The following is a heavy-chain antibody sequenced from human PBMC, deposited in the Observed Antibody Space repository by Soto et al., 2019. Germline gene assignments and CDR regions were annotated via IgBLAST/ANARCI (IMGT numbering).Heavy chain of an antibody. V-gene: IGHV5-51*01. D-gene: IGHD2-2*01. Sequence: SGESLKISCKGSGYSFTSYWIGWVRQMPGKGLEWMGIIYPGDSDTRYSPPFQGQVTISADKSISTAYLQWSGLKASDTAMYYCARFAHIGGGQYKYCSSTSCPSGMDVWGQGTTVTVSS. CDR1: GYSFTSYW. CDR3: ARFAHIGGGQYKYCSSTSCPSGMDV. CDR2: IYPGDSDT. J-gene: IGHJ6*02.